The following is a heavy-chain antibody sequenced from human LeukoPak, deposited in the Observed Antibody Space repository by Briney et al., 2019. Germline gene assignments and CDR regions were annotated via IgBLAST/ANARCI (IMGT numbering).Heavy chain of an antibody. V-gene: IGHV4-38-2*02. CDR1: GYSISRGYH. J-gene: IGHJ4*02. CDR3: ARVGFGDY. D-gene: IGHD3-10*01. Sequence: SETLSLTCTVSGYSISRGYHWGWIRQPPGKGLEWIGSIHHSGSTYYNPSLKSRVTTSVDTSKNQFSLRLSFVTAADTAVYYCARVGFGDYWGQGTLVTVSS. CDR2: IHHSGST.